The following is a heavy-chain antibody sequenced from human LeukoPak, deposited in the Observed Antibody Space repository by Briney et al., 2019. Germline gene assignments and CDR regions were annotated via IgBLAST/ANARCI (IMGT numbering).Heavy chain of an antibody. Sequence: GGSLRLSCAASGFVFNSHSMHWVRQAPGKGLECVSAISSNGGSTYYANSVKGRFTISRDNSKNTLYLQMGRLRAEDTALYYCAREKPAGSTDYWVQGTLVSVSS. J-gene: IGHJ4*02. V-gene: IGHV3-64*01. CDR2: ISSNGGST. CDR1: GFVFNSHS. CDR3: AREKPAGSTDY. D-gene: IGHD2-2*01.